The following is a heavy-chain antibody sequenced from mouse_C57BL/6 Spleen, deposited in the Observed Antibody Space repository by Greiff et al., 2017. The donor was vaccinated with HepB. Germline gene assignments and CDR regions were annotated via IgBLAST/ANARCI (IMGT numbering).Heavy chain of an antibody. CDR2: IYPGSGST. CDR3: ARSGPRASYYFDY. J-gene: IGHJ2*01. V-gene: IGHV1-55*01. CDR1: GYTFTSYW. D-gene: IGHD3-2*02. Sequence: QVQLKQPGAELVKPGASVKMSCKASGYTFTSYWITWVKQRPGQGLEWIGDIYPGSGSTNYNEKFKSKATLTVDTSSSTAYMQLSSLTSEDSAVYYCARSGPRASYYFDYWGQGTTLTVSS.